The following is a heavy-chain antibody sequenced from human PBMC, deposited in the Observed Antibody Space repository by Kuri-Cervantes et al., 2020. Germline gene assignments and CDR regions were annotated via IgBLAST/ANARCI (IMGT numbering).Heavy chain of an antibody. D-gene: IGHD6-13*01. V-gene: IGHV1-2*02. J-gene: IGHJ6*02. Sequence: ASVKVSCKASGYTFTGYYMHWVRQAPGQGLEWMGWINPNSGGTNYAQKFQGRVTMTRDTSISTAYMELSRLRSDDTAVYYCARGGAAAGTGPYYYYYGMDVWGQGTTVTVSS. CDR1: GYTFTGYY. CDR3: ARGGAAAGTGPYYYYYGMDV. CDR2: INPNSGGT.